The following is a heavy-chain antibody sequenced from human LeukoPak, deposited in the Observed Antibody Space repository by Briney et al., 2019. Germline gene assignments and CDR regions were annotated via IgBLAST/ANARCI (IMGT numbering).Heavy chain of an antibody. CDR1: GFTFDDYA. Sequence: GGSLRLSCAASGFTFDDYAMHWVRQAPGKGLEWVSGISWNSGSVGYADSVKGRFTISRDNAKNSLYLQMNSLRAEDTAVYYCATGLEDSNIDYWGQGTLVTVSS. V-gene: IGHV3-9*01. CDR2: ISWNSGSV. CDR3: ATGLEDSNIDY. J-gene: IGHJ4*02.